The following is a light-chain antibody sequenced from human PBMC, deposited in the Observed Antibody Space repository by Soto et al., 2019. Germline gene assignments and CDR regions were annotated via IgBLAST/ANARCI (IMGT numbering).Light chain of an antibody. CDR3: SSYRSTTTFGV. J-gene: IGLJ1*01. CDR1: SSDIGGYNY. Sequence: QSALTQPASVSGSPGQSITISCTGTSSDIGGYNYVSWYQQHPGKAPKVVIYEVSNRPLGVSNRFSASKSGNTASLIICGLQADDEADYFCSSYRSTTTFGVFGTGTKLTVL. CDR2: EVS. V-gene: IGLV2-14*01.